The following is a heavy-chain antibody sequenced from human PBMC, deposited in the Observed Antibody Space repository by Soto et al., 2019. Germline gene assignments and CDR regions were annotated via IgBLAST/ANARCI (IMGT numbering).Heavy chain of an antibody. V-gene: IGHV1-2*04. Sequence: KPPPASVKVSCKASGYTFTGYYMHWVRQAPGQGLEWMGWINPNSGGTNYAQKFQGWVTMTRDTSISTAYMELSRLRSDDTAVYYCARAHPPVYHWGGETNWFDPWGQGTLVTVSS. CDR3: ARAHPPVYHWGGETNWFDP. D-gene: IGHD7-27*01. CDR2: INPNSGGT. CDR1: GYTFTGYY. J-gene: IGHJ5*02.